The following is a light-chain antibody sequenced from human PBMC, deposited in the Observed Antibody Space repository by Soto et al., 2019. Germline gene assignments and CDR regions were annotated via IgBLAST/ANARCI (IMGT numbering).Light chain of an antibody. CDR1: RSVSSN. CDR3: QHYDHWPLT. CDR2: GAS. Sequence: EIVMTQSPASLSVSPGERATLSCRASRSVSSNLAWYQQKPGQAPRLLVYGASTRATGIPARFSGSGSGTEFTLTISSLQSADSAVYYCQHYDHWPLTFGGGTKVEIK. J-gene: IGKJ4*01. V-gene: IGKV3-15*01.